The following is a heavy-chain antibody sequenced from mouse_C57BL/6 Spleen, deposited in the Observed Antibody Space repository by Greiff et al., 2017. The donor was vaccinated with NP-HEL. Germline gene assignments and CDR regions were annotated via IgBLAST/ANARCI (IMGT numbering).Heavy chain of an antibody. J-gene: IGHJ4*01. CDR1: GFNIKDDY. V-gene: IGHV14-4*01. CDR3: TPTRSTGAMDY. Sequence: EVQLQQSGAELVRPGASVKLSCTASGFNIKDDYMHWVKQRPEQGLEWIGWIDPENGDTEYASKFQGKATITADTSSTTAYLQLSSLTSEDTAVYYCTPTRSTGAMDYWGQGTSVTVSS. CDR2: IDPENGDT. D-gene: IGHD1-1*01.